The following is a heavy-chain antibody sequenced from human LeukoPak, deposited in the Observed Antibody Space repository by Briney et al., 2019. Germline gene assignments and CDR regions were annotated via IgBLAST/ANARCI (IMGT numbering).Heavy chain of an antibody. CDR1: GYTFTGYY. CDR2: INPNSGGT. Sequence: ASVKVSCKASGYTFTGYYMHWVRQAPGQGLEWMGRINPNSGGTNYAQKFQGWVTMTRDTSISTAYMDVSRLKSDDTALYYCARVSLIYGSGSYYQSPLAYWGQGTLVTVSS. CDR3: ARVSLIYGSGSYYQSPLAY. D-gene: IGHD3-10*01. J-gene: IGHJ4*02. V-gene: IGHV1-2*04.